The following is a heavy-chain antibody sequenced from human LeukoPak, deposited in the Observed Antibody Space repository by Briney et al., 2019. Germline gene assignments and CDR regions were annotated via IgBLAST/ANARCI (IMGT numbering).Heavy chain of an antibody. CDR1: GYTFTSYA. J-gene: IGHJ2*01. Sequence: ASVNVSCKASGYTFTSYAMHWVRQAPGQRLEWMGGINAGNGNTKYSQKFQGRVTITRDTSASTAYMDLSSLRSEDTAVYYCARLETRYYYDKWYFDLWGRGTLVTVSS. CDR2: INAGNGNT. CDR3: ARLETRYYYDKWYFDL. D-gene: IGHD3-22*01. V-gene: IGHV1-3*01.